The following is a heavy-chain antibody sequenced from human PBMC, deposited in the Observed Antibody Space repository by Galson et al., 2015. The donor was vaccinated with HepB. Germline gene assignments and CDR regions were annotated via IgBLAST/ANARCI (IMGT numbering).Heavy chain of an antibody. D-gene: IGHD3-3*02. V-gene: IGHV1-46*01. CDR1: GYTFSSYY. J-gene: IGHJ3*02. CDR3: TILAFAHEFDI. Sequence: SVKVSCKASGYTFSSYYMHWVRQAPGQGLDWMGMINPRGGSTTYAQQFQGRVALTRDTSTSSVYMELSSLKSEDTAVYHCTILAFAHEFDIWGQGTMVTVSS. CDR2: INPRGGST.